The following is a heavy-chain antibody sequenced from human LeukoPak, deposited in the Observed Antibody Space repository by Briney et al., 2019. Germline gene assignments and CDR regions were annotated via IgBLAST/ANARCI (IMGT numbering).Heavy chain of an antibody. CDR3: ARDGGIAASFFDY. CDR2: IIPILGIA. V-gene: IGHV1-69*04. CDR1: GGTFSSYA. J-gene: IGHJ4*02. Sequence: SVKVSCKASGGTFSSYAISWVRQAPGQGLEWMGRIIPILGIANYAQKFRGRVTITADKSTSTAYMELSSLRSEDTAVYYCARDGGIAASFFDYWGQGTLVTVSS. D-gene: IGHD6-13*01.